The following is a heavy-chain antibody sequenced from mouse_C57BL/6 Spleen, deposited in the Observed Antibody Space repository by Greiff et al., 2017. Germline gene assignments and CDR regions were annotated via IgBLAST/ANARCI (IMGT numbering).Heavy chain of an antibody. CDR2: INPNNGGT. D-gene: IGHD2-5*01. Sequence: EVKLLQSGPELVKPGASVKISCKASGYTFTDYYMNWVKQSHGKSLEWIGDINPNNGGTSYNQKFKGKATMTVDKSSSTAYMELRILTSEDSAVYYCAIYSNNVSMDYWGQGTSVTVAS. CDR3: AIYSNNVSMDY. J-gene: IGHJ4*01. CDR1: GYTFTDYY. V-gene: IGHV1-26*01.